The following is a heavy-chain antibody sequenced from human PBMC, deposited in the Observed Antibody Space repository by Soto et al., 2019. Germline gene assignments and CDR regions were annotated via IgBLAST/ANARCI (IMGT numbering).Heavy chain of an antibody. CDR1: GCSISSSTYD. CDR3: ARSPTAVTTPLRDTFDV. D-gene: IGHD4-17*01. Sequence: SETRSLTCPVSGCSISSSTYDLGWIREPPGKGLEWIGYMYYRWRPYYTPSLKSRVTISVDTSTNQFSLNLSSVTAADTAVYYCARSPTAVTTPLRDTFDVWGQGTMVTVSS. J-gene: IGHJ3*01. CDR2: MYYRWRP. V-gene: IGHV4-39*01.